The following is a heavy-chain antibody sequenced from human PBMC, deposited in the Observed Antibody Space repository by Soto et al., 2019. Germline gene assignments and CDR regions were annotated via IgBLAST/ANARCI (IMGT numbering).Heavy chain of an antibody. J-gene: IGHJ4*02. CDR1: GFTLSNFG. CDR2: IGVSDDNT. Sequence: EVQLLESGGGLVQPGGSLRLSCAASGFTLSNFGMNWVRQAPGKGLEWVSGIGVSDDNTYYADSVKGRFTISRDNSKNTLYLQMNSLRVEDTAVYYCARGFCSGPRCPADSWGQGALVTVSS. CDR3: ARGFCSGPRCPADS. D-gene: IGHD2-15*01. V-gene: IGHV3-23*01.